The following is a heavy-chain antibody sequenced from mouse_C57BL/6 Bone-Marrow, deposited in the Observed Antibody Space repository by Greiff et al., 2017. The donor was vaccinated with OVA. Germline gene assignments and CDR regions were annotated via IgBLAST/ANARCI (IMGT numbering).Heavy chain of an antibody. CDR2: FHPYNDDT. V-gene: IGHV1-47*01. Sequence: QVQLQQSGAELVKTGASVKMSCKASGYTFTTYPIEWMKQNHGKSLEWIGNFHPYNDDTKYNEKLKGKATLTVEKSSSTVYLELSRLTSDDSAVYDCARPGDYSGDWFAYWGQGTLVTVSA. J-gene: IGHJ3*01. D-gene: IGHD2-4*01. CDR3: ARPGDYSGDWFAY. CDR1: GYTFTTYP.